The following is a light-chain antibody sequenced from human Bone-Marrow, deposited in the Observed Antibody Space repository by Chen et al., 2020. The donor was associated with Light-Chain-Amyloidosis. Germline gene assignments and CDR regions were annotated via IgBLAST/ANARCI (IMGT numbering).Light chain of an antibody. Sequence: NFMLTQPHSVSESQGKTVTISCTGSSGSIASNYVQWYQQRPGSAPTTVIYEDNQRPSGVPDRFSGSIDSSSNSASLTISGLKTEDEADYYCQSYDSSNLVFGGGTKLTVL. CDR3: QSYDSSNLV. CDR1: SGSIASNY. J-gene: IGLJ3*02. CDR2: EDN. V-gene: IGLV6-57*02.